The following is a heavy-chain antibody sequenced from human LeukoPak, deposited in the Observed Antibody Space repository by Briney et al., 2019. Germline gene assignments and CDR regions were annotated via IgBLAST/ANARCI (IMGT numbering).Heavy chain of an antibody. Sequence: SQTLSLTCTVSGGSISSGSYYWSWIRQPAGKGLEWIGRIYTSGSTNYNPSLKSRVTISVDTSKNQFSLKLSSVTAADTAVYYCARGGGSSWYPSLFDYWGQGTLVTVSS. J-gene: IGHJ4*02. CDR1: GGSISSGSYY. V-gene: IGHV4-61*02. CDR2: IYTSGST. CDR3: ARGGGSSWYPSLFDY. D-gene: IGHD6-13*01.